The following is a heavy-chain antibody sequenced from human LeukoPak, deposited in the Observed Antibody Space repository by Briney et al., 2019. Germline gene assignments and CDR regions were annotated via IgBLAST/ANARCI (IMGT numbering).Heavy chain of an antibody. J-gene: IGHJ2*01. CDR2: IYYSGST. D-gene: IGHD3-22*01. CDR1: GGSISTYY. CDR3: ASFDVPNDSSGYYSRWYFDL. V-gene: IGHV4-59*01. Sequence: PSETLSLTCTVPGGSISTYYWSWIRQPPGKGLEWIGYIYYSGSTNYNPSLKSRVTISVDTSKNQFSLKLSSVTAADTAVYYCASFDVPNDSSGYYSRWYFDLWGRGTLVTVSS.